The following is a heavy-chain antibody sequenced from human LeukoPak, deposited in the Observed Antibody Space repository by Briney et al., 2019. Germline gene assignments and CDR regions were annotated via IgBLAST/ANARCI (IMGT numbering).Heavy chain of an antibody. CDR1: DASISSSY. CDR2: ISYTGST. J-gene: IGHJ6*03. D-gene: IGHD3-10*01. V-gene: IGHV4-59*01. Sequence: PSETLSLTCSVSDASISSSYWSWIRQPPGKGLEWIGYISYTGSTHYNPSLKSRLTISVDKAKNQFSLKVSSVTAADTAVYSCARGIWFGEGYYFSMDVWGKGTTVTISS. CDR3: ARGIWFGEGYYFSMDV.